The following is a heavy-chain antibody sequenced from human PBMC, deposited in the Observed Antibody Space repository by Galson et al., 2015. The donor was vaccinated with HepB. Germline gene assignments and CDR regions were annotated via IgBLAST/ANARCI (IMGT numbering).Heavy chain of an antibody. V-gene: IGHV5-51*01. D-gene: IGHD3-3*01. J-gene: IGHJ4*02. Sequence: SGAEVKKPGESLKISCKGSGYSFTSYWIGWVRQMPGKGLEWMGIIYPGDSDTRYSPSFQGQVTISADKSISTAYLQWSSLKASDTAMYYCARHCHYDFWSGYSEGFCIDYWGQGTLVTVSS. CDR2: IYPGDSDT. CDR3: ARHCHYDFWSGYSEGFCIDY. CDR1: GYSFTSYW.